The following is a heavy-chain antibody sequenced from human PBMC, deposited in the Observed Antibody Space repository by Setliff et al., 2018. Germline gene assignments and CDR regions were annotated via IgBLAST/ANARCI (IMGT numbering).Heavy chain of an antibody. CDR2: IYNSGST. CDR1: ADSISSSYDY. Sequence: PSETLSLTCNVSADSISSSYDYWAWTRQPPGKGLEWIGSIYNSGSTYYNPSLKSRVSISVDTSKNQFSLKLSSVTAADTAVYYCARLGYRGDLDYWGQGTLVTVSS. D-gene: IGHD5-12*01. J-gene: IGHJ4*02. CDR3: ARLGYRGDLDY. V-gene: IGHV4-39*01.